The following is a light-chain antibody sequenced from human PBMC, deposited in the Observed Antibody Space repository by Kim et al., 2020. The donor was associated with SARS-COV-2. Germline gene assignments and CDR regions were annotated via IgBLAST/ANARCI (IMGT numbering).Light chain of an antibody. Sequence: SLSPGERATLSCRASQSVSTYLAWYQQKPGRAPRLLIYDASKRATGIPARFSGSGSGTDFTLTIGSLEPEDFAVYYCQQRTTWITFGQGTRLEIK. J-gene: IGKJ5*01. V-gene: IGKV3-11*01. CDR1: QSVSTY. CDR2: DAS. CDR3: QQRTTWIT.